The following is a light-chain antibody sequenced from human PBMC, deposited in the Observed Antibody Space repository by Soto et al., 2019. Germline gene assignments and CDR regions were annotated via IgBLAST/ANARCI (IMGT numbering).Light chain of an antibody. V-gene: IGKV1-39*01. J-gene: IGKJ2*01. Sequence: DIQMTQSPSSLSSSVGDRVTITCRASQSLSSYLNWYQQKPGTDPKLLIYAASSLQSGVPSRFMGSPSETDFTLTISSLQPEDFATYFCQQSYSPTNTFGQGTKLDIK. CDR3: QQSYSPTNT. CDR2: AAS. CDR1: QSLSSY.